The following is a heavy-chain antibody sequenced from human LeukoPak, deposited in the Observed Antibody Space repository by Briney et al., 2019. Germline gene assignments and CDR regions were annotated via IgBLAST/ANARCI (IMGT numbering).Heavy chain of an antibody. V-gene: IGHV4-61*02. Sequence: PSETLSLTCTVSGGSISSGSYYWSWIRQPAGKGLEWIGRIYTSGSTNYNPSLKSRVTISVDTSKNQFSLKLSSVTAADTAVYYCARDRSSSWYGRGFDYWGQGTLVTVSS. CDR3: ARDRSSSWYGRGFDY. CDR1: GGSISSGSYY. CDR2: IYTSGST. D-gene: IGHD6-13*01. J-gene: IGHJ4*02.